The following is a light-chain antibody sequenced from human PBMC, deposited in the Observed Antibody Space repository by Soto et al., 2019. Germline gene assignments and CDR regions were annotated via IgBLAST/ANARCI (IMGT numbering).Light chain of an antibody. CDR2: EAS. CDR3: QQLYTLPFP. V-gene: IGKV1-9*01. J-gene: IGKJ5*01. Sequence: DIELTQSPSLLSASIGDRVTITCRASHDISTFLAWYQQKPGKAPKLLIYEASTLQSGVPSRFSGSGSGTEFTLTISGLLPEDFAAYHCQQLYTLPFPFGQGTRLEI. CDR1: HDISTF.